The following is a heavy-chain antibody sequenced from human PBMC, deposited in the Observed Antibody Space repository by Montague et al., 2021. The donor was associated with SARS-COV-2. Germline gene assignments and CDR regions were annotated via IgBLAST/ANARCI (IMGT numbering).Heavy chain of an antibody. D-gene: IGHD2-2*02. CDR2: IYYSGST. J-gene: IGHJ5*02. Sequence: SETRSLTCTVSSGSISSYYWSWIRQPPGKGLEWIGYIYYSGSTNYNPSLKSRITISVDTSKNQFSLKLSSVTAADTAVYYCARESSYSRCSSTSCYTSVWFDPWGQGTLVTVSS. CDR1: SGSISSYY. CDR3: ARESSYSRCSSTSCYTSVWFDP. V-gene: IGHV4-59*01.